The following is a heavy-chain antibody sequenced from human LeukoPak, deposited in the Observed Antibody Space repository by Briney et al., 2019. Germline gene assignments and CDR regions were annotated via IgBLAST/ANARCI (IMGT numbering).Heavy chain of an antibody. V-gene: IGHV4-59*01. CDR3: ARGGYYGSGNDFRFDP. J-gene: IGHJ5*02. Sequence: SETLPLTCTVSGGSISSYYWSWIRQPPGKGLEWIGYIYYSGSTNYKPSLKSRVTISVDTSKNQFSLKLSSVTAADTAVYYCARGGYYGSGNDFRFDPWGQGTLVTVSS. CDR2: IYYSGST. D-gene: IGHD3-10*01. CDR1: GGSISSYY.